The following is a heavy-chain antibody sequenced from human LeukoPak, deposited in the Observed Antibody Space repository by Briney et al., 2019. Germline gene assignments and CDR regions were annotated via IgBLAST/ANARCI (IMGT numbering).Heavy chain of an antibody. Sequence: PSETLSLTCAVYGGSFSGYYWSWIRQPPGKGLEWIGEINHSGSTNYNPSLKSRVTISVDTSKNQFSLKLSSVTAADTAVYYCARSQILTVYQRFDYWRQGTLVTVSS. D-gene: IGHD3-9*01. CDR1: GGSFSGYY. J-gene: IGHJ4*02. CDR2: INHSGST. V-gene: IGHV4-34*01. CDR3: ARSQILTVYQRFDY.